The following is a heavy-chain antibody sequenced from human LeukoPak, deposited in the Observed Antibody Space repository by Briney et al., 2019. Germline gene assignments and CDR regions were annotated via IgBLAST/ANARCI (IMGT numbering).Heavy chain of an antibody. CDR1: GFTFSSYA. CDR3: AKDRGSGGSPKPFDY. Sequence: GGSLRLSCAASGFTFSSYAMSWVRQAPGKGLEWVSAISGSGGSTYHADSVKGRFTISRDNSENTLYLQMNSLRAEDTAVYYCAKDRGSGGSPKPFDYWGQGTLVTVSS. J-gene: IGHJ4*02. CDR2: ISGSGGST. V-gene: IGHV3-23*01. D-gene: IGHD2-15*01.